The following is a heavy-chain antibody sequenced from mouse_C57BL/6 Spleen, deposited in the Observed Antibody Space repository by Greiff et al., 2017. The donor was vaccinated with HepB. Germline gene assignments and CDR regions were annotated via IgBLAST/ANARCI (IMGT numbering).Heavy chain of an antibody. CDR2: IYPGDGDT. Sequence: QVQLKQSGAELVKPGASVKISCKASGYAFSSYWMNWVKQRPGKGLEWIGQIYPGDGDTNYNGKFKGKATLTADKSSSTAYMQLSSLTSEDSAVYFCARQDGSSPWYFDVWGTGTTVTVSS. J-gene: IGHJ1*03. V-gene: IGHV1-80*01. CDR1: GYAFSSYW. CDR3: ARQDGSSPWYFDV. D-gene: IGHD1-1*01.